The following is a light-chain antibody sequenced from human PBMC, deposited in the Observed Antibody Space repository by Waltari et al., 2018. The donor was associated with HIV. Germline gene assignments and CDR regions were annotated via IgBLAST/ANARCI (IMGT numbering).Light chain of an antibody. CDR1: SIGDKS. CDR2: YVD. J-gene: IGLJ2*01. Sequence: SYVVTQPPSLSVAPGKTASITCGGDSIGDKSVHWYQQKAGQAPVLVNYYVDVRPSGIPDRFSTSNSGNTATLTITRVEAGDEADYYCQVWDSGSDRVVFGGGTKLTVL. CDR3: QVWDSGSDRVV. V-gene: IGLV3-21*04.